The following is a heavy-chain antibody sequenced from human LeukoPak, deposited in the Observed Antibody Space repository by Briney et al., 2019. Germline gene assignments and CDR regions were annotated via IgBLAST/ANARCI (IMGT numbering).Heavy chain of an antibody. D-gene: IGHD3-10*01. Sequence: GGSLRLSCAASGFTFDDYAMHWVRQAPGKGLEWVSGISWNSGSIGYADSVKGRFTISRDNAKNSLYLQMNSLRAEDTALYYCAKGKNTGSYLSHVDYWGQGTLVTVSS. CDR3: AKGKNTGSYLSHVDY. CDR2: ISWNSGSI. V-gene: IGHV3-9*01. CDR1: GFTFDDYA. J-gene: IGHJ4*02.